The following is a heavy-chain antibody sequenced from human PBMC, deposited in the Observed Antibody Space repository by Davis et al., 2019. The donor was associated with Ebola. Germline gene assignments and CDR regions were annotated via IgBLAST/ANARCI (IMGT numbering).Heavy chain of an antibody. CDR3: ARGGGFGGYGMDV. J-gene: IGHJ6*02. CDR1: GGSFSGYY. V-gene: IGHV4-34*01. D-gene: IGHD3-10*01. CDR2: INYSGST. Sequence: MPSETLSLTCAVYGGSFSGYYWTWIRQPPGKGLEWLGEINYSGSTNYNPSLKRRVTISVDTSKNQFSLKLSSVTAADTAVYYCARGGGFGGYGMDVWGQGTTVTVSS.